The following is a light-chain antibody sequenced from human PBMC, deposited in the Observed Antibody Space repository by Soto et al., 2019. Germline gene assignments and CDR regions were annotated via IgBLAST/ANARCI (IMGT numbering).Light chain of an antibody. J-gene: IGKJ4*01. Sequence: DIQMTQSPSSLSASVGDRFTITCRASHNLDRLLAWYQQKPVEAPKVLIFAASSLQSGLPSRFSGGGSGTDFSLTISSLQPEDFATYYCKQSRSFPLTFGGGTKVDIK. CDR1: HNLDRL. CDR2: AAS. CDR3: KQSRSFPLT. V-gene: IGKV1-12*01.